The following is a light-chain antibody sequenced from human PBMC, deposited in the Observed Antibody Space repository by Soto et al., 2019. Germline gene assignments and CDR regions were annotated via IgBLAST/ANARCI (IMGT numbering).Light chain of an antibody. CDR1: SSNIGAGYD. CDR3: QSYYSSLSGSI. CDR2: GNS. J-gene: IGLJ2*01. Sequence: QSVLTQPPSVSGAPGQRVTISCTGSSSNIGAGYDVDWYQQLPGTAPKLLIYGNSNRPSGVPDRFSGSKSGTSASLAITGLHAEDEADYYCQSYYSSLSGSIFGGGTKVTVL. V-gene: IGLV1-40*01.